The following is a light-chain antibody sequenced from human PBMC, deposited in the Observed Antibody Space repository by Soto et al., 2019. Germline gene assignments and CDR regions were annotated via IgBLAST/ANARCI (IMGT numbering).Light chain of an antibody. CDR1: RSNIGSGN. V-gene: IGLV1-47*01. CDR2: KSY. CDR3: APSDDSLSGVV. J-gene: IGLJ7*01. Sequence: QSVLTQPPSAGGTPGQRVTISCSGSRSNIGSGNVYWYQHFPGTAPKLLIYKSYQGPSGVPDRFSASKSGTSASLAISGLRSEDEAAYYCAPSDDSLSGVVFGGGTQLTVL.